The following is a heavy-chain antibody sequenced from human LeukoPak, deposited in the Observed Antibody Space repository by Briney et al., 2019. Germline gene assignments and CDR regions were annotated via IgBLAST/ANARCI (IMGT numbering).Heavy chain of an antibody. CDR1: EYSFTNYW. J-gene: IGHJ4*02. CDR2: IYPGGSDT. D-gene: IGHD5-18*01. V-gene: IGHV5-51*01. CDR3: ARRGGYNYGYFDY. Sequence: GESLKISCKGSEYSFTNYWIGWVRQTPGKGLEWMGFIYPGGSDTTYSPSFQGQVTISADKSISTAYLQWSSLKASDTAMYYCARRGGYNYGYFDYWGQGTQVTVSS.